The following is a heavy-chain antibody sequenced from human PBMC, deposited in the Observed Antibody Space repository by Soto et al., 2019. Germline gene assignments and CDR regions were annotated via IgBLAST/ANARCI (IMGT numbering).Heavy chain of an antibody. V-gene: IGHV3-15*01. CDR1: GFTFSNAW. CDR3: TTDHTGCDFWSVSHAFDI. J-gene: IGHJ3*02. Sequence: GGSMRLSCAASGFTFSNAWMSWVRQAPGKGLEWVGRIKSKTDGGTTDYAAPVKGRLTISRDDSKNTLYLQMNSLKTEDTAVYYCTTDHTGCDFWSVSHAFDIWGQGTMVTVSS. D-gene: IGHD3-3*01. CDR2: IKSKTDGGTT.